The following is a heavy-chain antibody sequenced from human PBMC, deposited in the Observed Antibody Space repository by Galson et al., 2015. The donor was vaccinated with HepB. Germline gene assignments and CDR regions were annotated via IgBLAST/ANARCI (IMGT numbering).Heavy chain of an antibody. Sequence: SLRLSCAASDFTFTTYTMNWVRQAPGKGLEWVSSISGSTDYIYYADSLKGRFTISRDNAKNSLYLQMNSLRAEDTAVYYCASESWGSFEFWGQGTLVTVSS. CDR2: ISGSTDYI. CDR1: DFTFTTYT. CDR3: ASESWGSFEF. V-gene: IGHV3-21*01. J-gene: IGHJ4*02. D-gene: IGHD7-27*01.